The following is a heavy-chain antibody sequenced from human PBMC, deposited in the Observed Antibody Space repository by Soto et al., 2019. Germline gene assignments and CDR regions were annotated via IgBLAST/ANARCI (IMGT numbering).Heavy chain of an antibody. J-gene: IGHJ6*02. CDR3: ARSGGNTAMVRSYYYYYGMDV. CDR1: GYSFTSYW. Sequence: ESLKISCKGSGYSFTSYWIGWVRQMPGKGLEWMGIIYPGDSDTRYSPSFQGQVTISADKSISTAYLQWSSLKASDTAMYYCARSGGNTAMVRSYYYYYGMDVWGQGTTVTVSS. V-gene: IGHV5-51*01. D-gene: IGHD5-18*01. CDR2: IYPGDSDT.